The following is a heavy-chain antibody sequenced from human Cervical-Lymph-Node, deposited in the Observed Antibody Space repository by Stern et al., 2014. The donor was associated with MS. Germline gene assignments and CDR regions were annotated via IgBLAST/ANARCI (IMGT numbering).Heavy chain of an antibody. CDR1: GFTFSSYS. CDR3: ARDYDGNYLTYFEY. D-gene: IGHD2/OR15-2a*01. Sequence: VQLVESGGGLVKPGGSLKLSCAVSGFTFSSYSMNWVRQAPGKGLEWVSSISSSSSDIYYADSVKGLFTISRDNAKNSLSLQMNSLRAEDTAVYYCARDYDGNYLTYFEYWGQGTLVTVSS. CDR2: ISSSSSDI. V-gene: IGHV3-21*01. J-gene: IGHJ4*02.